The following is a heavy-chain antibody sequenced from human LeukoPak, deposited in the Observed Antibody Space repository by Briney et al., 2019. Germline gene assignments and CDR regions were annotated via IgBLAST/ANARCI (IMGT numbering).Heavy chain of an antibody. D-gene: IGHD3-22*01. Sequence: GGSLRLSCAASGFTFRNSWISWVRQPPGKGLEWVSRIKSKTDGGTTDYAPQVKGRFTITRGDSNNTLYLQMNSLKTEDTAVYYCNTDYYDSSGYHWFDPWGQGTLVNVSS. J-gene: IGHJ5*02. CDR3: NTDYYDSSGYHWFDP. V-gene: IGHV3-15*01. CDR1: GFTFRNSW. CDR2: IKSKTDGGTT.